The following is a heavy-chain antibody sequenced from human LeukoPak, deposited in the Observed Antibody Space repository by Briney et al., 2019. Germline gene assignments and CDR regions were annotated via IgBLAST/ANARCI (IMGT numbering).Heavy chain of an antibody. J-gene: IGHJ4*02. V-gene: IGHV3-53*01. CDR3: AKVAKRYFDPFDY. D-gene: IGHD3-9*01. Sequence: GGSLRLSCAASGFTFSSYSMNWVRQAPGKGLEWVSVIYSGGSTYYADSVKGRFTISRDNSKNTLYLQMNSLRAEDTAVYYCAKVAKRYFDPFDYWGQGTLVTVSS. CDR1: GFTFSSYS. CDR2: IYSGGST.